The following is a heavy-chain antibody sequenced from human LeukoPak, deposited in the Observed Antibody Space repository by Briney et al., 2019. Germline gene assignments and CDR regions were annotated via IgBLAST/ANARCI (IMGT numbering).Heavy chain of an antibody. CDR3: ARDSQIRLLLNDYDVFDV. J-gene: IGHJ3*01. Sequence: KSSETLSLTCTVSGGSISSSSYYWGWIRQLPGKGLEWIGYMYDREKTDYNPSLRSRVIISLDTSKNQFSLKLNSVTAADTAVYYCARDSQIRLLLNDYDVFDVWGQGTVVTVSS. CDR2: MYDREKT. CDR1: GGSISSSSYY. D-gene: IGHD2-21*02. V-gene: IGHV4-31*03.